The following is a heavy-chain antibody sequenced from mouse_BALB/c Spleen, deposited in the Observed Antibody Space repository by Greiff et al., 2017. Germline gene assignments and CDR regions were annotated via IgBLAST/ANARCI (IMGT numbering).Heavy chain of an antibody. CDR2: ISYSGST. CDR1: GYSITSDYA. V-gene: IGHV3-2*02. CDR3: AREGDLGAWFAY. J-gene: IGHJ3*01. Sequence: EVQLQESGPGLVKPSQSLSLTCTVTGYSITSDYAWNWIRQFPGNKLEWMGYISYSGSTSYNPSLKSRISITRDTSKNQFFLQLNSVTTEDTATYYCAREGDLGAWFAYWGQGTLVTVSA.